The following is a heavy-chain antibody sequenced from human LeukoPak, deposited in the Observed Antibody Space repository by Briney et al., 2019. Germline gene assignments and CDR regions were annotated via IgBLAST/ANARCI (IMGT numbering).Heavy chain of an antibody. V-gene: IGHV4-4*07. J-gene: IGHJ5*02. CDR1: GGSISSYY. CDR2: IYTSGST. D-gene: IGHD6-13*01. CDR3: ARGSSSWFHVYWFDP. Sequence: SETLSLTCTVSGGSISSYYWSWIRQPAGKGLEWLGRIYTSGSTNYNPSLKSRVTMSVDTSKNQFSLKLSSVTAADTAVYYCARGSSSWFHVYWFDPWGQETLVTVSS.